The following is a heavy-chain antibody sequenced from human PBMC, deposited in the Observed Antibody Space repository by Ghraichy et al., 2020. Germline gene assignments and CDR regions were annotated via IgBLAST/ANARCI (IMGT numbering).Heavy chain of an antibody. CDR2: IYYSGST. CDR1: GGSISSRSYY. V-gene: IGHV4-39*01. Sequence: SETLSLTCTVSGGSISSRSYYWGWIRQPPGKGLEWIGSIYYSGSTYYNPSLKSRVTISVDTSKNQFSLKLSSVTAADTAGYYCARIKIFGVIITLFNWFDPWGQGTLVSVSS. CDR3: ARIKIFGVIITLFNWFDP. D-gene: IGHD3-3*01. J-gene: IGHJ5*02.